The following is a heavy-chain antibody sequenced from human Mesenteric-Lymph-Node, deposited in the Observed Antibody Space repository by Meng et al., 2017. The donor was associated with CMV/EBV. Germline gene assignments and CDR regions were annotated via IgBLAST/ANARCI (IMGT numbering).Heavy chain of an antibody. CDR2: INHSGST. V-gene: IGHV4-34*01. Sequence: GVGLFKPSETLSLPCAVYGGSVSGYYWSWIRQPPGKGLEWIGEINHSGSTNYNPSLKSRVTISVDTSKNQFSLKLSSVTAADTAVYYCARHQRWLKSEGGFNYWGQGTLVTVSS. D-gene: IGHD4-23*01. CDR1: GGSVSGYY. J-gene: IGHJ4*02. CDR3: ARHQRWLKSEGGFNY.